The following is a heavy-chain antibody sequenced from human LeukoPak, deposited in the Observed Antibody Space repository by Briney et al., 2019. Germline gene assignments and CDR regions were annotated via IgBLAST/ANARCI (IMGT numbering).Heavy chain of an antibody. J-gene: IGHJ6*03. V-gene: IGHV1-69*05. D-gene: IGHD1/OR15-1a*01. CDR3: AGDDGSTSRPLGYYYYMDV. CDR2: IIPIFGTA. CDR1: GGTFSSYA. Sequence: SVKVSCKASGGTFSSYAISWVRQAPGQGLEWMGGIIPIFGTANYAQKFQGRVTITTDESTSTAYMELSSLRSEGTAVYYCAGDDGSTSRPLGYYYYMDVWGKGTTVTVSS.